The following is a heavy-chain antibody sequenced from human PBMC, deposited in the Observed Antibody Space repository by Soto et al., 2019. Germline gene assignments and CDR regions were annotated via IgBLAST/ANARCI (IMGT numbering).Heavy chain of an antibody. J-gene: IGHJ6*02. D-gene: IGHD6-13*01. CDR3: ARKRVAAAGTRTGTFDYYYGMDV. Sequence: SETLSLTCTVSGGSISSSSYYWGWIRQPPGKGLEWIGSIYYSGSTYYNPSLKSRVTISVDTSKNQFSLKLSSVTAADTAVYYCARKRVAAAGTRTGTFDYYYGMDVWGQGTTVTVSS. CDR1: GGSISSSSYY. V-gene: IGHV4-39*01. CDR2: IYYSGST.